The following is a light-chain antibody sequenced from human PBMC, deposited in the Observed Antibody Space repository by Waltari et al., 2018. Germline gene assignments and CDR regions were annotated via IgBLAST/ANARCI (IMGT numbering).Light chain of an antibody. CDR2: DAS. V-gene: IGKV3-11*01. Sequence: EIVLTQSPATLSLSLGERATLSCRASQSVSGSLVWYHQKPGQAPRLLIYDASNRATGIPARFSGSGSGTDFTLTISSLEAEDFAVYYCQQHTNWPPEVAFGGGTKVEIK. J-gene: IGKJ4*01. CDR3: QQHTNWPPEVA. CDR1: QSVSGS.